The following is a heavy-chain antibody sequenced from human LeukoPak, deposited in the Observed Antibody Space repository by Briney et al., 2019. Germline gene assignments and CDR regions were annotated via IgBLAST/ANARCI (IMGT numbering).Heavy chain of an antibody. J-gene: IGHJ5*02. D-gene: IGHD3-22*01. CDR3: TRGAIYDSSGYRCFDP. V-gene: IGHV3-21*06. Sequence: GGSLRLSCAASGFTFSSYAITWVRQAPGKGLEWVSCITTSSSYIYYADSVKGRCTISRDNAKNSLYLQMNSLRAEDTAVYYCTRGAIYDSSGYRCFDPWGQGTLATVSS. CDR1: GFTFSSYA. CDR2: ITTSSSYI.